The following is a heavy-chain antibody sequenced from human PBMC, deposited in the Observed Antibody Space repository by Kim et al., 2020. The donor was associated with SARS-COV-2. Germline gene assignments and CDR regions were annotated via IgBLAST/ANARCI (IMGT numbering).Heavy chain of an antibody. V-gene: IGHV3-33*01. CDR3: AREGRVGATTGVDY. Sequence: GGSRRLSCAASGFTFSSYGMHWVRQAPGKGLEWVAVIWYDGSNKYYADSVKGRFIIARDNSKNRLYLQMNRLRAEDTAVYYGAREGRVGATTGVDYWGQGTLVTVSS. J-gene: IGHJ4*02. CDR2: IWYDGSNK. D-gene: IGHD1-26*01. CDR1: GFTFSSYG.